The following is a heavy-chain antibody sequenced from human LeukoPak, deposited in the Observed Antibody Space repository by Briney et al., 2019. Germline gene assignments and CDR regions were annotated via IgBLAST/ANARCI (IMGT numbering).Heavy chain of an antibody. CDR3: ARGAVAHFDY. V-gene: IGHV6-1*01. CDR1: RDSVSSNSAA. J-gene: IGHJ4*02. CDR2: KYYRSKWYN. D-gene: IGHD6-19*01. Sequence: SQTLSLTCAISRDSVSSNSAAWNWIRHSPPRGLEWLGRKYYRSKWYNDYAVSVKSRITINSDTSKNQFSLQLNSVTPEDTAVYYCARGAVAHFDYWGQGTLVTVSS.